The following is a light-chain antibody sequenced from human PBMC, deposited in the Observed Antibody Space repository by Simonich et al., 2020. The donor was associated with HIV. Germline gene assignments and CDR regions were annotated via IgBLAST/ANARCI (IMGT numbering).Light chain of an antibody. V-gene: IGKV3-15*01. CDR3: QQYNNWPPLT. J-gene: IGKJ2*01. Sequence: IVMTQSPATLSVSPGERATLSCRASQSVSSNLAWYQQKPGQAPRLRIYGASTRATGIPARFSGSGSETEFTLTISSLQSEDVAVYYCQQYNNWPPLTFGQGTKLEIK. CDR1: QSVSSN. CDR2: GAS.